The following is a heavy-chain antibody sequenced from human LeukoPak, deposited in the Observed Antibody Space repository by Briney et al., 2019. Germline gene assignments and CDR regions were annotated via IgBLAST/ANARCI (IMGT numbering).Heavy chain of an antibody. Sequence: GGSLRLSRAASGFTVSSYAMHWVRQAPGKGLEWVAVISYDGSHKYYADSVKGRFTISRDNAKNSLYLQMNSLRDEDTAVYYCARDPYSGSYGDYYYYYMDVWGKGTTVTISS. D-gene: IGHD1-26*01. CDR3: ARDPYSGSYGDYYYYYMDV. CDR2: ISYDGSHK. CDR1: GFTVSSYA. J-gene: IGHJ6*03. V-gene: IGHV3-30*04.